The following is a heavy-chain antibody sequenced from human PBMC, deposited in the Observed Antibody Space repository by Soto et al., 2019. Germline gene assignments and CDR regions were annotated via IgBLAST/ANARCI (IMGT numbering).Heavy chain of an antibody. D-gene: IGHD2-2*01. V-gene: IGHV4-39*01. CDR3: VRLSEGIPADY. J-gene: IGHJ4*03. Sequence: QLQLQESGPGLVKPSETLSLTCIVSGGSISNVNYHWGWIRQPPGKGLEWIGSLYYTGITYYNPSLKSRLTISVDTSRNQFSLKLSALAAADTALYYCVRLSEGIPADYWGQGTTVTVSS. CDR2: LYYTGIT. CDR1: GGSISNVNYH.